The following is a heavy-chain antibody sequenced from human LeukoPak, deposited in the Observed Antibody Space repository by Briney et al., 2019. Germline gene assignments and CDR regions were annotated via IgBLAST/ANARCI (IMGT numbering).Heavy chain of an antibody. CDR3: ARDGAPYYYDSSGYSDYYYGMDV. CDR2: ISSSSSYI. D-gene: IGHD3-22*01. J-gene: IGHJ6*02. Sequence: GGSLRLSCAASGFTFSSYNMNWVRQAPGKGLEWVSSISSSSSYIYYADSVKGRFTISRDNAKNSLYLQMNSLRAEDTAVYYCARDGAPYYYDSSGYSDYYYGMDVWGQGTTVTVSS. V-gene: IGHV3-21*01. CDR1: GFTFSSYN.